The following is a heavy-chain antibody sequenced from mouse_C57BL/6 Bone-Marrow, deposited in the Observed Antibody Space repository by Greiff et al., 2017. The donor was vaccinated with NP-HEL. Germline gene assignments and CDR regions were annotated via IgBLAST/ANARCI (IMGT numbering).Heavy chain of an antibody. J-gene: IGHJ3*01. Sequence: EVKLVESGEGLVKPGGSLKLSCAASGFTFSSYAMSWVRQTPEKRLEWVAYISSGGDYTYYADTVKGRFTFSRDNARNTLYLQMSSLKSEDTAMYYCTRAHYGNPAWFAYWGQGTLVTVSA. D-gene: IGHD2-1*01. CDR3: TRAHYGNPAWFAY. CDR2: ISSGGDYT. V-gene: IGHV5-9-1*02. CDR1: GFTFSSYA.